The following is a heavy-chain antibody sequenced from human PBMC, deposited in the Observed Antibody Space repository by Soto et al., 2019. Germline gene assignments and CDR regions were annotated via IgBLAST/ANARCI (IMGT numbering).Heavy chain of an antibody. CDR2: ISGSGGST. D-gene: IGHD6-13*01. CDR1: GFTFSSYA. J-gene: IGHJ4*02. CDR3: ARGSSSPPCYFDY. Sequence: EVQLLESGGGLVQPGGSLRLSCAASGFTFSSYAMNWVRQAPGKGLEWVSAISGSGGSTYYADSVKGRFTISRDNSKNTLYLQMSSLRAEDTAVYYGARGSSSPPCYFDYWGQGTLVTVSS. V-gene: IGHV3-23*01.